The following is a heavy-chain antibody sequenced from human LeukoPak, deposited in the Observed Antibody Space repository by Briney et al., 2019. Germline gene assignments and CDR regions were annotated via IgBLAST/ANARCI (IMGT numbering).Heavy chain of an antibody. J-gene: IGHJ6*03. D-gene: IGHD3-10*01. CDR3: ARDERPGGYYYMDV. V-gene: IGHV1-18*01. Sequence: EASVKVSCKASGYTFTSYGISWVRQAPGLGLEWMGWISAYNGNTNYAQKLQGRVTMTTDTSTSTVYMELRSLRSDDTAVYYCARDERPGGYYYMDVWGKGTTVTISS. CDR1: GYTFTSYG. CDR2: ISAYNGNT.